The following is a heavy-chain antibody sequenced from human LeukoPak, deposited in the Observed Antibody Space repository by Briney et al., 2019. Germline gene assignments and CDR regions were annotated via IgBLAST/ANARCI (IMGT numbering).Heavy chain of an antibody. CDR1: GFTFSSYG. Sequence: GGSLRLSCAASGFTFSSYGMHWVRQAPGKGLEWVANIKQDGNEKNYVDSVKGRFTISRDNAKNSLYLQMNSLRAEDTAVYYCARDPHYGGQTPGGWFDPWGQGTLVTVSS. D-gene: IGHD4-23*01. J-gene: IGHJ5*02. CDR2: IKQDGNEK. V-gene: IGHV3-7*01. CDR3: ARDPHYGGQTPGGWFDP.